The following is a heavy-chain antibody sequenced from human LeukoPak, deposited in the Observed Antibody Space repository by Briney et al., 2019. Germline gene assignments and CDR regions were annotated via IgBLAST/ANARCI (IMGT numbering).Heavy chain of an antibody. CDR2: IYSGGST. CDR1: GFTVSSNY. D-gene: IGHD2-15*01. Sequence: PGGSLRLSCAASGFTVSSNYMSWVRQAPGKGLEWVSVIYSGGSTYYADSVKRRFTISRDNSKNTLYLQMNSLRAEDTAVYYCARDTVGAASFAFDIWGQGTMVTVSS. V-gene: IGHV3-53*01. J-gene: IGHJ3*02. CDR3: ARDTVGAASFAFDI.